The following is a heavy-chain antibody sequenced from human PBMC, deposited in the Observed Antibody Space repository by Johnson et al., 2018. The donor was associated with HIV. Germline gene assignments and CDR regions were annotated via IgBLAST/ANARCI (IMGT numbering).Heavy chain of an antibody. V-gene: IGHV3-7*01. CDR2: IKDDGSEK. Sequence: VQLVESGGALVQPGGSLGLSCAVSGFTFSNFWMSWVRQAPGKGLEWVANIKDDGSEKHYVDSVKGRFTISRDNAKNLLYLQMDSLIVEDTAVYYCAKWSIVGATFSDAFDIWGQGTMVTVSS. CDR1: GFTFSNFW. D-gene: IGHD1-26*01. CDR3: AKWSIVGATFSDAFDI. J-gene: IGHJ3*02.